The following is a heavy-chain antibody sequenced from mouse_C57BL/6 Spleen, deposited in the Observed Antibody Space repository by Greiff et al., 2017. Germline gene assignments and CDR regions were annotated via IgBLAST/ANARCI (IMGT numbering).Heavy chain of an antibody. Sequence: VQLQQPGAELVKPGASVKLSCKASGYTFTSYWMHWVKQRPGQGLEWIGMIHPNSGSTNYNEKFKSKATLTVDKSSSTAYMQLSSLTSEDSAVYYCAGTTVVANFDYWGQGTTLTVSS. CDR3: AGTTVVANFDY. CDR1: GYTFTSYW. V-gene: IGHV1-64*01. CDR2: IHPNSGST. J-gene: IGHJ2*01. D-gene: IGHD1-1*01.